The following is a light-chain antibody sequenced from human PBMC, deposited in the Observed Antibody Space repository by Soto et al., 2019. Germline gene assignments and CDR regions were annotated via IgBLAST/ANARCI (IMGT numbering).Light chain of an antibody. J-gene: IGLJ2*01. V-gene: IGLV2-18*02. CDR2: EVS. CDR3: SSFTSSSTLI. Sequence: QSALTQPPSVSGSPGQSVTTSCTGTSGDVGSYNRVSWYQQPPGTAPKLMIYEVSNRPSGVPDRFSGSKSGNTASLTISGLQAEDEADYYCSSFTSSSTLIFGGGTKLTVL. CDR1: SGDVGSYNR.